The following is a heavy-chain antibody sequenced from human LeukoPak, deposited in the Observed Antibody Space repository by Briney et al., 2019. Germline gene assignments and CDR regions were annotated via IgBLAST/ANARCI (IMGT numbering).Heavy chain of an antibody. D-gene: IGHD3-22*01. J-gene: IGHJ4*02. CDR1: GFTFSSYG. Sequence: GGSLRLSCAASGFTFSSYGMHWVRQAPGKGLEWVSYISSSGSTIYYADSVKGRFTISRDNAKNSLYLQMNSLRAEDTAVYYCAREGRDSSGYYSVFDYWGQGTLVTVSS. CDR3: AREGRDSSGYYSVFDY. CDR2: ISSSGSTI. V-gene: IGHV3-48*04.